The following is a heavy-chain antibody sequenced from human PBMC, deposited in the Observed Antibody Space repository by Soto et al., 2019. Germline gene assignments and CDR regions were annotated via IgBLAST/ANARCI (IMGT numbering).Heavy chain of an antibody. J-gene: IGHJ5*02. CDR3: ARIGGYSYGNNWFDP. V-gene: IGHV2-26*01. CDR1: GFSLSNARMG. CDR2: IFSNHEK. Sequence: QVTLKESGPVLVKPTETLTLTCTVSGFSLSNARMGVSWIRQPPGKALEWLAHIFSNHEKSYSTSLKSRLTIAKDTSKSQVALTMTNMDPVDTATYYCARIGGYSYGNNWFDPWGQGTLVTVSS. D-gene: IGHD5-18*01.